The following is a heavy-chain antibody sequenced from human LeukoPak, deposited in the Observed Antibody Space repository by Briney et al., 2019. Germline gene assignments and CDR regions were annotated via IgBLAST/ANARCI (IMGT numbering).Heavy chain of an antibody. V-gene: IGHV5-51*01. D-gene: IGHD2-2*01. J-gene: IGHJ1*01. Sequence: GESLKISCKGSGYSFTNYWIGWVRQMPGKGREWRAIIYPANSDTRYSPSFQGQVTISADKSISTAYLQWSSLKASDTAMYYCARPACSSTSCYLYFQYWGQGTLVTVSS. CDR2: IYPANSDT. CDR3: ARPACSSTSCYLYFQY. CDR1: GYSFTNYW.